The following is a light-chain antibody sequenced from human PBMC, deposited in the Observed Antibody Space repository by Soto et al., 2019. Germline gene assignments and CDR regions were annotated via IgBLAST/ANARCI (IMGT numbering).Light chain of an antibody. Sequence: EIAMTQSPATLSVSPGERATLSCRASQSVSSKLAWYQQKPGQAPRLLIYDASTRATGIPARFSGSESGTDFTLTISSLEPEDFAVYYCQQRSNWPLTFGQGTRLEIK. CDR2: DAS. CDR3: QQRSNWPLT. V-gene: IGKV3-11*01. J-gene: IGKJ5*01. CDR1: QSVSSK.